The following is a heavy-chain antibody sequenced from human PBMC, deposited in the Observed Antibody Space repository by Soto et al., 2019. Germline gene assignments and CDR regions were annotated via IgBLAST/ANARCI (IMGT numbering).Heavy chain of an antibody. D-gene: IGHD3-10*01. CDR2: ISYDGTNK. V-gene: IGHV3-30*18. J-gene: IGHJ4*02. Sequence: QMQLVESGGGVVQPGRSLRLSCAASGFSFNSYGMLWVRQAPGKGLEWVAFISYDGTNKFYGDSVKGRFTISRDNSKSTLYLQMNSLRPEDTAVYYCAKTGVSVVRGVTQGFDYWGQGTLVTVSS. CDR1: GFSFNSYG. CDR3: AKTGVSVVRGVTQGFDY.